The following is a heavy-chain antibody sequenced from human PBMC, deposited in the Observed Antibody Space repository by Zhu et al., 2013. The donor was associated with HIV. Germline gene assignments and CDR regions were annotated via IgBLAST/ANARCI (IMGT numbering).Heavy chain of an antibody. CDR2: ISAYNGKT. D-gene: IGHD6-6*01. CDR1: GYTFSTHA. J-gene: IGHJ5*02. Sequence: QVQLVQSGAEVKKPGSSVKVSCKASGYTFSTHAISWVRQAPGQGLEWMGWISAYNGKTIYAQEFQGRVTMTTDTSTSTAYMELRSLRSDDTAVYYCARDSIAARPGWFDPWGQGTLVTVSS. V-gene: IGHV1-18*04. CDR3: ARDSIAARPGWFDP.